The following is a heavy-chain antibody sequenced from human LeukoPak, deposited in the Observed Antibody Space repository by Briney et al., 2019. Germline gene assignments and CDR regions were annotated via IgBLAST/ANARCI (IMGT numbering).Heavy chain of an antibody. V-gene: IGHV4-39*02. J-gene: IGHJ4*02. CDR2: IYYSGST. CDR1: GGSINSNNYY. Sequence: SETLSLTCTVSGGSINSNNYYWGWIRQPPGKGLEWIGSIYYSGSTYYNPSLKSRVTISVGTSKNHFSLNLSSVTAADTAVYYCARRQYNWNDVDYWGQGTLVTVSS. CDR3: ARRQYNWNDVDY. D-gene: IGHD1-20*01.